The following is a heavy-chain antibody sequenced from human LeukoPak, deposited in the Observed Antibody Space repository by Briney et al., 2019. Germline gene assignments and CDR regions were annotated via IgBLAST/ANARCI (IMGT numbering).Heavy chain of an antibody. D-gene: IGHD6-19*01. V-gene: IGHV4-59*08. CDR1: GGSISSYY. CDR3: ARHGSCWFGLIDY. CDR2: SYYSGAT. J-gene: IGHJ4*02. Sequence: SDTLSLTCTVSGGSISSYYWSWIRQPPGKGLEWIGDSYYSGATNYTPSLKSRVTISVDTSKNQFSLKLSSVTAADTAVYYCARHGSCWFGLIDYWGQGTLVTVS.